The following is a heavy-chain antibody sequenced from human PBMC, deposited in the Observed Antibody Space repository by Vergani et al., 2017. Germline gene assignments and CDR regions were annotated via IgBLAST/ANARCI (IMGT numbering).Heavy chain of an antibody. V-gene: IGHV4-59*01. CDR1: GGSISSYY. Sequence: QVQLQESGPGLVKPSETLSLTCTVSGGSISSYYWSWIRQPPGKGLEWIGYIYYSGSTNYNPSLKSRVTISVDTSKNQFSLKLSSVTAADMAVYYCARGYYDILTGYYPGEYWGQGTLVTVSS. J-gene: IGHJ4*02. CDR2: IYYSGST. D-gene: IGHD3-9*01. CDR3: ARGYYDILTGYYPGEY.